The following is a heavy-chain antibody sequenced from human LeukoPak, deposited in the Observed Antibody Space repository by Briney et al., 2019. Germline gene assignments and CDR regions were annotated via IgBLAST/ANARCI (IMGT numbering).Heavy chain of an antibody. CDR1: GFTFSSSW. V-gene: IGHV3-74*01. J-gene: IGHJ3*02. CDR2: INNDGSST. CDR3: ARQAVATAYHDVFDI. D-gene: IGHD2-21*02. Sequence: GGSLRLSCAASGFTFSSSWMHWVRQAPGKGLVWVAHINNDGSSTSYADSVKGRFTISRDNAKNTMYLQVNSLRAEDTAVFYCARQAVATAYHDVFDIWGQGTMVTVSS.